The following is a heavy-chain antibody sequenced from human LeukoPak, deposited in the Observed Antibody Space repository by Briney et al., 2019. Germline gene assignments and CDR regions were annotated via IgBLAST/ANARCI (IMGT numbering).Heavy chain of an antibody. Sequence: PSETLSLTCTVSGGLINTYYWGWIRRTPGKGLEWIGYIYSRGSTNYNPSLKSRVTISVDTSKNQFSLKLTSVTAADTAVYYCARGFDDYDVLLGYEYWGQGILVTVSS. CDR3: ARGFDDYDVLLGYEY. V-gene: IGHV4-59*01. CDR1: GGLINTYY. J-gene: IGHJ4*02. D-gene: IGHD3-9*01. CDR2: IYSRGST.